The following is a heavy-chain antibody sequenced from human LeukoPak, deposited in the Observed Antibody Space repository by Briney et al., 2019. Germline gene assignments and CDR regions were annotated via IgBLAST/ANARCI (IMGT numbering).Heavy chain of an antibody. J-gene: IGHJ6*02. D-gene: IGHD6-13*01. V-gene: IGHV1-18*01. CDR1: GYTFTSYG. CDR2: ISAYNGNT. Sequence: ASVKVSCTASGYTFTSYGISWVRQAPGQGLEWMGWISAYNGNTNYAQKLQGRVTMTTDTSTSTAYMELRSLRSDDTAVYYCASAAAAGSDYGMDVWGQGTTVTVSS. CDR3: ASAAAAGSDYGMDV.